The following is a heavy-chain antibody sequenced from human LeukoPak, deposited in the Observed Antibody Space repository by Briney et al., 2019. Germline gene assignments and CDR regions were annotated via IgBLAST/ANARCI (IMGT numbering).Heavy chain of an antibody. J-gene: IGHJ4*02. Sequence: QPGRSLRLSCTASGFTFGDYAMSWVRQAPGKGLEWVDFIRKKGFGGTTEYVASVKGRFTISRDDSKSTAYLQMNSLKTEDTAVYYCTRGNCANGVCYHFDYWGQGTLVTVSS. CDR1: GFTFGDYA. D-gene: IGHD2-8*01. CDR2: IRKKGFGGTT. CDR3: TRGNCANGVCYHFDY. V-gene: IGHV3-49*04.